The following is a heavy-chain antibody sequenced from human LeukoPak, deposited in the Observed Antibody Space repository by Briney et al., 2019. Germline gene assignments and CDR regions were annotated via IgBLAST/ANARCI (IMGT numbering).Heavy chain of an antibody. CDR2: IIPIFGTA. CDR3: ARDRGLLVEGVFDY. D-gene: IGHD2-21*01. V-gene: IGHV1-69*06. Sequence: AASVKVSCKASGGTFSSYAISWVRQAPGQGLEWMGGIIPIFGTANYAQKFQGRVTITADKSTSTAYMELSSLRSEDTAVYYCARDRGLLVEGVFDYWGQGTLVTVSS. CDR1: GGTFSSYA. J-gene: IGHJ4*02.